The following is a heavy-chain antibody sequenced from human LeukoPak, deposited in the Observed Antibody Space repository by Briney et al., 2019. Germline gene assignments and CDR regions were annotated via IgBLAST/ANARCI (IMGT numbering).Heavy chain of an antibody. D-gene: IGHD2-15*01. V-gene: IGHV1-18*01. J-gene: IGHJ4*02. CDR1: GYTFTTYG. CDR2: ISAHKGDT. Sequence: ASLKVSCMTSGYTFTTYGISWLRQAPGQGLEWMGWISAHKGDTEYAQKFQGRVTMTRDTSTSTAYMELQSLTSDDTAVYYCARADIIVVAGATPVGSGFEYWGQGALITVS. CDR3: ARADIIVVAGATPVGSGFEY.